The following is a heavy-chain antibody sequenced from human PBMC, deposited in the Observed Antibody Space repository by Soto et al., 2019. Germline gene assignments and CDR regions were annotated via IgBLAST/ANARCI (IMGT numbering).Heavy chain of an antibody. CDR3: ARGAVATIVTPFFLDY. D-gene: IGHD5-12*01. J-gene: IGHJ4*02. CDR2: INPNSGGT. Sequence: GASVKVSCKASGYTFTGYYMHWVRQAPGQGLEWMGWINPNSGGTNYAQKFQGWVTMTRDTSISTAYMELSRLRSDDTAVYYCARGAVATIVTPFFLDYWGQGTLVTVSS. V-gene: IGHV1-2*04. CDR1: GYTFTGYY.